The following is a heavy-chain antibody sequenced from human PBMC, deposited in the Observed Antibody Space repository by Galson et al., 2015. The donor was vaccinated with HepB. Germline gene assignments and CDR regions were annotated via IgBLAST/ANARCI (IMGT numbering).Heavy chain of an antibody. V-gene: IGHV4-34*01. CDR2: INHIGGT. J-gene: IGHJ4*02. CDR3: AGRGGSRLTATFDL. CDR1: GGSFSGLY. D-gene: IGHD2-15*01. Sequence: SETLSLTCAVSGGSFSGLYWTWIRQSPDKGLERIGEINHIGGTNYNPSLKSRATLSVDTSRKQFSLKLRSLNAADTAVYYCAGRGGSRLTATFDLWGQGVVVTVSS.